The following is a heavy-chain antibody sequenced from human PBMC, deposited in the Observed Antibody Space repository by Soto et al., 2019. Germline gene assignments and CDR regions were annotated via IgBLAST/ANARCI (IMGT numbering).Heavy chain of an antibody. Sequence: QVQLVQSGAEVKKPGASVKVSCKASGYTFTGYYIHWVRQAPGQGLEWMGWINPNSGGTKYPQKFQGRVTMTRDTSISTVYMLLTGLKSDDTAVYFCARDLAKGGGSAGFDYWGQGTLVAVSS. D-gene: IGHD2-15*01. CDR3: ARDLAKGGGSAGFDY. CDR1: GYTFTGYY. CDR2: INPNSGGT. J-gene: IGHJ4*02. V-gene: IGHV1-2*02.